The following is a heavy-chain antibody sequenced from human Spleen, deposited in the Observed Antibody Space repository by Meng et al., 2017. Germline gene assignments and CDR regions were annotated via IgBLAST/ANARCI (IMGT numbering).Heavy chain of an antibody. CDR2: ISQGSGRT. CDR3: VRNEGYSFGA. V-gene: IGHV4-4*02. Sequence: QVPLQESGPGLVKPSGTLSLTVAVSGDSISSRDWWSWVRQPPGKGLEWIGEISQGSGRTNYNPSLKSRVTISLDKSKNQFSLNVNSVTAADTAVYYCVRNEGYSFGAWGQGTLVTVSS. CDR1: GDSISSRDW. D-gene: IGHD2-21*01. J-gene: IGHJ5*02.